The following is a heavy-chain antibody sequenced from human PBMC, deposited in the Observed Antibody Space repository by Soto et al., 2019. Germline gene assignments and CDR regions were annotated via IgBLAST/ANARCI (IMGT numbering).Heavy chain of an antibody. CDR2: INPSGGST. J-gene: IGHJ3*02. Sequence: QVQLVQSGAEVKKPGASVKVSCKASGYPFTTYYMHWVRQAPGQGLEWMGIINPSGGSTRYAQKFQGRVTMTMDTSTSTVYMELSSLRSEDTAVYYCARDKSDAFDIWGQGTMVTVSS. CDR3: ARDKSDAFDI. V-gene: IGHV1-46*01. CDR1: GYPFTTYY.